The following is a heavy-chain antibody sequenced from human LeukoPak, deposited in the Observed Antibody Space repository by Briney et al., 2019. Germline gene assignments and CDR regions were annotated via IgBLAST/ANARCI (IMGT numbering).Heavy chain of an antibody. CDR1: GGSISSYY. CDR2: IYASGST. CDR3: ARVSSGYDGVYYYYYMDV. J-gene: IGHJ6*03. D-gene: IGHD5-12*01. V-gene: IGHV4-4*07. Sequence: PSETLSLTCTVSGGSISSYYWSWIRQPAGKGLEWIGRIYASGSTNYNPSLKSRVTMSVDTSKNQFSLKLSSVTAADTAVYYCARVSSGYDGVYYYYYMDVWGKGTTVSVSS.